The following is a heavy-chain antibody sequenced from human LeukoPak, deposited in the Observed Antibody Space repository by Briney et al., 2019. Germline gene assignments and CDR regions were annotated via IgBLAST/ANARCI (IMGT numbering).Heavy chain of an antibody. V-gene: IGHV4-39*01. CDR2: INYSGST. CDR1: GGSITSRSNY. J-gene: IGHJ4*02. CDR3: ASISVVSGSFR. D-gene: IGHD2-15*01. Sequence: PSETLSLTCTVSGGSITSRSNYWGWIRQPPGKGLEWIGSINYSGSTYYNPSLKSRVTISVDTSKNQFSLKLSSVTAADTAVYYCASISVVSGSFRWGQGTLVTVSS.